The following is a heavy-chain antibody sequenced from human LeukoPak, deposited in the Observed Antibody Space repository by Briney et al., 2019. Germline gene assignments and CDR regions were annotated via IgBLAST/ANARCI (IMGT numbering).Heavy chain of an antibody. Sequence: RGSLRLSCAASGFTFSDYYMSWIRQAPGKGLEWVSYISSSGSTIYYADSVKGRFTISRDNAKNSLYLQMNSLRAEDTAAYYCAKVQMGTGWTFDFWGQGTLVTVSS. J-gene: IGHJ4*02. D-gene: IGHD6-19*01. CDR2: ISSSGSTI. V-gene: IGHV3-11*01. CDR1: GFTFSDYY. CDR3: AKVQMGTGWTFDF.